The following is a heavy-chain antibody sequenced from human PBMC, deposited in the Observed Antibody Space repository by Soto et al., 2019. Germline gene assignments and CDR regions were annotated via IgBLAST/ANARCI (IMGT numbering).Heavy chain of an antibody. CDR3: ARGVTRNRFDP. J-gene: IGHJ5*02. CDR1: GGSINSGNYY. V-gene: IGHV4-31*03. Sequence: PSETLSLTCTVSGGSINSGNYYWTWIRQHPGKGLEWIAYIYYTGSTYYNPSLKSRVTISLDTSKNQFSLKLSSVTAADTAVYYCARGVTRNRFDPWGQGTLVTVSS. CDR2: IYYTGST.